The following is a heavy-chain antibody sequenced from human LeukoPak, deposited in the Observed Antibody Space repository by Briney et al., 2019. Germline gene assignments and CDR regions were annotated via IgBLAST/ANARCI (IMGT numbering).Heavy chain of an antibody. CDR2: IWYDGTNI. CDR1: GFTFSSYG. Sequence: GGSLRLSCAPSGFTFSSYGMLGVRPAPGKGVAWVAVIWYDGTNIYYADSVKGRFTISRYNFKNTLYLQMDRVRDEVTAVYYCAKSYTHDAFDIWGQGTMVTVSS. J-gene: IGHJ3*02. V-gene: IGHV3-30*02. CDR3: AKSYTHDAFDI.